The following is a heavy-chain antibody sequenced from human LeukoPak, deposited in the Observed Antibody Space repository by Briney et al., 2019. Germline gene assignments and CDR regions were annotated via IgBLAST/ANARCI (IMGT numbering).Heavy chain of an antibody. J-gene: IGHJ3*02. CDR3: ARGQWELPRGNAFDI. CDR2: ISYDGSNK. Sequence: GRSLRLSCAASGFTFSSYAMHWVRQAPGKGLEWVAVISYDGSNKYYADSVKGRFTISRDNSKNTLYLQMNSLRAEDTAVYYCARGQWELPRGNAFDIWGQGTMVTVSS. D-gene: IGHD1-26*01. CDR1: GFTFSSYA. V-gene: IGHV3-30-3*01.